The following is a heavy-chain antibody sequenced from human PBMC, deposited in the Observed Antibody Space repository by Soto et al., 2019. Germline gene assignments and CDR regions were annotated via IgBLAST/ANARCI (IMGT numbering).Heavy chain of an antibody. CDR1: GYTFTSYG. Sequence: ASVKVSCKASGYTFTSYGISWVRQAPGQGLEWMGWISAYNGNTNYAQKLQGRVTMTTDTSTSTAYMELRSLRSDDTAVYYCARGRWRAAAGSWPDDYWGQGTLVTVSS. CDR3: ARGRWRAAAGSWPDDY. D-gene: IGHD6-13*01. V-gene: IGHV1-18*01. CDR2: ISAYNGNT. J-gene: IGHJ4*02.